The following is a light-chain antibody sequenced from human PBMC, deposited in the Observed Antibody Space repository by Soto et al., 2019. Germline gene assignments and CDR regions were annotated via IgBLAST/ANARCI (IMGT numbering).Light chain of an antibody. CDR1: SSDVGSYNL. CDR2: EGS. V-gene: IGLV2-23*01. Sequence: QSVLTQPGSVCGSPGQAVTISCAGTSSDVGSYNLVSWYQNHPGKAPKLMIYEGSKRPSGVSNRFSGSKSGNTASLTISGLQAADEADYFCFSYAGSSTYVFGTGTKVTVL. J-gene: IGLJ1*01. CDR3: FSYAGSSTYV.